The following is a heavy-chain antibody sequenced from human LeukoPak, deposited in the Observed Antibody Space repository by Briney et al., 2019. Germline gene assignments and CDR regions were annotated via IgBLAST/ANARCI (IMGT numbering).Heavy chain of an antibody. CDR3: AHPSIAARLLPFDC. D-gene: IGHD6-6*01. CDR2: ISSSGSTI. CDR1: GFTFSDYY. Sequence: GGSLRLSCAASGFTFSDYYMSWIRQAPGKGLEWVSYISSSGSTIYYADSVKGRFTISRDNAKNSLFLQMNSLRAEDTAVYYCAHPSIAARLLPFDCWGQGTLVTVYS. J-gene: IGHJ4*02. V-gene: IGHV3-11*01.